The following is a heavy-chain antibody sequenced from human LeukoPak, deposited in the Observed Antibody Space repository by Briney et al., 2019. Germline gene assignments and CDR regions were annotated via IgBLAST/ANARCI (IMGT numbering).Heavy chain of an antibody. D-gene: IGHD6-6*01. V-gene: IGHV4-4*09. CDR3: ARQGSSSSFYNWFDP. CDR2: IYTSGST. J-gene: IGHJ5*02. Sequence: ETLSLTCPVSGGSISSYYWSWIRQPPGKGLEWIGYIYTSGSTNYNPSLKSRVTISVDTSKNQFSLKLSSVTAADTAVYYCARQGSSSSFYNWFDPWGQGTLVTVSS. CDR1: GGSISSYY.